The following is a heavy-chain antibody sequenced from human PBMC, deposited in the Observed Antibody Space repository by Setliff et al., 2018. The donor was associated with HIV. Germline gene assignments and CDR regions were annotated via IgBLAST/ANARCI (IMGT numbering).Heavy chain of an antibody. D-gene: IGHD3-22*01. CDR2: IRYDGSNK. Sequence: LRLSCAASGFTFSTYGMHWVRQAPGKGLEWVAFIRYDGSNKYYADSVKGRFTISRDNSKNTLHLQMNSLRAEDTALYYCAKDMEYDTSVYYHWYFDLRGRGALVTVSS. CDR3: AKDMEYDTSVYYHWYFDL. CDR1: GFTFSTYG. V-gene: IGHV3-30*02. J-gene: IGHJ2*01.